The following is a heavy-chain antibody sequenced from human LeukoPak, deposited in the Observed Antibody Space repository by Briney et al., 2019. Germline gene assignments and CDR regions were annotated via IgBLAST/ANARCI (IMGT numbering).Heavy chain of an antibody. CDR2: IYYSGST. CDR1: GGSISSSSYY. CDR3: ARGLRYFDWLEIQYYFDY. D-gene: IGHD3-9*01. Sequence: SETLSLTCTVSGGSISSSSYYWGWIRQPPGKGLEWIGSIYYSGSTYYNPSLKSRVTISVDTSKNQFSLKLSSVTAADTAVYYCARGLRYFDWLEIQYYFDYWGQGTLVTVS. J-gene: IGHJ4*02. V-gene: IGHV4-39*07.